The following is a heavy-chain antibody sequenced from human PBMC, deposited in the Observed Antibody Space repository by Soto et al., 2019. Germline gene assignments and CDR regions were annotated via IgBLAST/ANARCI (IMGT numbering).Heavy chain of an antibody. V-gene: IGHV1-69*06. D-gene: IGHD6-13*01. Sequence: QVQLVQSGAEVKKPGSSVKVSCKASGGTFSSYAISWVRQAPGQGLEWMGGIIPIFGTANYAQKFQGRVTITADKSTSTAYMELSSLRSEDTAVYYCARDEGIAAAGSVGGMDVWGQGTTFTVSS. CDR3: ARDEGIAAAGSVGGMDV. J-gene: IGHJ6*02. CDR1: GGTFSSYA. CDR2: IIPIFGTA.